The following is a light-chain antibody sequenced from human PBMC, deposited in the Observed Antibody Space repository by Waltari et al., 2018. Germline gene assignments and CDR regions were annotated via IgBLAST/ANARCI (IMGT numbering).Light chain of an antibody. J-gene: IGLJ1*01. Sequence: SYVLTQPPSVSVAPGETARITCGGNNIESKSVHWYRQRPGQAHVVVISYDNDRAAGIPERFSGSNSWNTATLTISRVEAGDEADYYCQVWDANTDPGVFGTGTEVTVL. CDR1: NIESKS. CDR3: QVWDANTDPGV. V-gene: IGLV3-21*01. CDR2: YDN.